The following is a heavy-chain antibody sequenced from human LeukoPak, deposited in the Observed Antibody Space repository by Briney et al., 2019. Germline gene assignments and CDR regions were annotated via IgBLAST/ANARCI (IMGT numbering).Heavy chain of an antibody. D-gene: IGHD6-19*01. CDR2: IIPIFGTA. CDR1: GGTFSSYA. J-gene: IGHJ3*02. Sequence: SVKVSCKASGGTFSSYAISWVRQAPGQGLEWMGGIIPIFGTANYAQKFQGRVTITADKSTSTAYMELSSLRSEDTAVYYCARVVSSGWSEDIWGQGTMVTVSS. V-gene: IGHV1-69*06. CDR3: ARVVSSGWSEDI.